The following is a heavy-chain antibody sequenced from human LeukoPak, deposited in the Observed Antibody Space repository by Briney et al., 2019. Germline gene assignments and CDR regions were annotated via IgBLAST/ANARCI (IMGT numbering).Heavy chain of an antibody. D-gene: IGHD1-7*01. V-gene: IGHV4-4*07. CDR3: AGVNYLAPFDY. J-gene: IGHJ4*02. CDR1: GGSINSYY. Sequence: SETLSLTXSVSGGSINSYYWSWIRQSAGKGLEWIGRIYSSGSTNYNPSLESRVTMSVDTSKNQFYLKLRSVTAADTAVYYCAGVNYLAPFDYWGQGTQVTVSS. CDR2: IYSSGST.